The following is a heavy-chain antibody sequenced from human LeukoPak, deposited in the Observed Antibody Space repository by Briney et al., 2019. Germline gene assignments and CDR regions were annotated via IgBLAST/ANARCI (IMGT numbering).Heavy chain of an antibody. V-gene: IGHV1-8*03. CDR3: ARTLWHCSGGSCYRHYYYYMDV. Sequence: ASVKVSCKASGYTFTSYDINWVRQAPGQGLEWMGWMNPNSGNTGYAQKFQGRVTITGNTSISTAYMELSSLRSEDTAVYYCARTLWHCSGGSCYRHYYYYMDVWGKGTTVTVSS. CDR1: GYTFTSYD. CDR2: MNPNSGNT. J-gene: IGHJ6*03. D-gene: IGHD2-15*01.